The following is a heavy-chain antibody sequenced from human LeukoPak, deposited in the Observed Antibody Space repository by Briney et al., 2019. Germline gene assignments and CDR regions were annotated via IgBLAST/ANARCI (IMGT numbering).Heavy chain of an antibody. CDR2: INHSGST. J-gene: IGHJ5*02. D-gene: IGHD2-21*02. CDR1: GGSFSGYY. V-gene: IGHV4-34*01. CDR3: ARFPVVVTAIDDHRAHNWFDP. Sequence: SETLSLTCAVYGGSFSGYYWSWIRQPPGKGLEWIGEINHSGSTNYNPSLKSRVTISVDTFKNQFSLKLSSVTAADTVVYYCARFPVVVTAIDDHRAHNWFDPWGQGTLVTVSS.